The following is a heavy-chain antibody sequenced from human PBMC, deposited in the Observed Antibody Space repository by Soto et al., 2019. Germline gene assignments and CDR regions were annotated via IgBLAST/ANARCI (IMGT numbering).Heavy chain of an antibody. CDR2: IYYTGST. D-gene: IGHD2-15*01. V-gene: IGHV4-59*01. Sequence: PGKGLEWIGFIYYTGSTSYNPSLKSRVTISMDTSKNQFSLKLTSVTAADTAVYYCASALYCSGGSCSFDPWGQGTLVTVSS. J-gene: IGHJ5*02. CDR3: ASALYCSGGSCSFDP.